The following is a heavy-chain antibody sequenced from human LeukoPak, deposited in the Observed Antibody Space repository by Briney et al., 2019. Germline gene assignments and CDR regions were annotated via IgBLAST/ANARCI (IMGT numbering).Heavy chain of an antibody. CDR3: ARSIAARSGYYYYYYGMDV. D-gene: IGHD6-6*01. V-gene: IGHV3-7*03. CDR1: GFTFSSYW. J-gene: IGHJ6*02. CDR2: IKQDGSEK. Sequence: GGSLRLSCAAPGFTFSSYWMSWVRQAPGKGLEWVANIKQDGSEKYYVDSVKGRFTISRDNAKNSLYLQMNSLRAEDTAVYYCARSIAARSGYYYYYYGMDVWGQGTTVTVSS.